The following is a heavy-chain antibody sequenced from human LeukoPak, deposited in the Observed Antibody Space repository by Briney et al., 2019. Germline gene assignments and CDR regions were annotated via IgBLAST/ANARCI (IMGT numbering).Heavy chain of an antibody. V-gene: IGHV3-23*01. CDR3: AKPSGNVVAVPMDV. D-gene: IGHD2-21*01. J-gene: IGHJ6*02. CDR2: IIGRGSSA. Sequence: GGSLRLSCAASGFTFSAYAMNWVRPAPGKGLEWVSSIIGRGSSAFYANSVKGRFTISRDNSKNILYLQMNSLTAADTATYYCAKPSGNVVAVPMDVWGQGTTVTVSS. CDR1: GFTFSAYA.